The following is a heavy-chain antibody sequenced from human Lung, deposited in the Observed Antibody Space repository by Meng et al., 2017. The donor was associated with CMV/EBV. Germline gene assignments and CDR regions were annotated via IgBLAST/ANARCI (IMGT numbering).Heavy chain of an antibody. V-gene: IGHV4-59*01. CDR1: GGSTNSYY. D-gene: IGHD3-16*01. J-gene: IGHJ5*02. CDR3: ARGRAQIGWFDP. Sequence: SXTXSLXCTVSGGSTNSYYWTWIRQAPGKGLEWIRYVFYTGTTKYNPSLKSRVTMSLDTSKSHFSLKLTSVTAADTAIYYCARGRAQIGWFDPWGQGTLVTVSS. CDR2: VFYTGTT.